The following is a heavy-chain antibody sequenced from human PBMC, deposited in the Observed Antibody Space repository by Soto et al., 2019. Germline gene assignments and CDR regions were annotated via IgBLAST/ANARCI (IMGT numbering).Heavy chain of an antibody. V-gene: IGHV5-51*01. J-gene: IGHJ6*02. Sequence: PGESQKISCKGSGYSFTNYWIGWVRQRPGKGLEWMGIIYPGDSDTKYNPSFQGQVTISADKSITTTYLQWSSLKASDTAIYYCAASIFYYGMDVWGQGTTGTV. D-gene: IGHD3-9*01. CDR3: AASIFYYGMDV. CDR1: GYSFTNYW. CDR2: IYPGDSDT.